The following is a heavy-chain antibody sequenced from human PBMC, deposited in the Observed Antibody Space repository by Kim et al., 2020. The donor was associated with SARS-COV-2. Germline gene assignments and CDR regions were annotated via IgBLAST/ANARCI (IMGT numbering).Heavy chain of an antibody. Sequence: SETLSLTCTVSGGSISSGGYYWSWIRQHPGKGLEWIGYIYYSGSTYYNPSLKSRVTISVDTSKNQFSLKLSSVTAADTAVYYCARDTRADRGYSYGSYYYGMDGWGQGATVTVSS. CDR2: IYYSGST. CDR1: GGSISSGGYY. D-gene: IGHD5-18*01. J-gene: IGHJ6*02. CDR3: ARDTRADRGYSYGSYYYGMDG. V-gene: IGHV4-31*03.